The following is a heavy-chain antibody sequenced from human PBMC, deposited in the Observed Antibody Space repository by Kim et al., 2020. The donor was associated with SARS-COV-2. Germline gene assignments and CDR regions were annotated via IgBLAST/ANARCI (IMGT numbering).Heavy chain of an antibody. CDR3: ARDPLEYSSSLHWFDP. J-gene: IGHJ5*02. D-gene: IGHD6-6*01. CDR2: ISSSGSTI. V-gene: IGHV3-11*01. CDR1: GFTFSDYY. Sequence: GGSLRLSCAASGFTFSDYYMSWIRQAPGKGLEWVSYISSSGSTIYYADSVKGRFTISRDNAKNSLYLQMNSLRAEDTAVYYCARDPLEYSSSLHWFDPWGQGTLVTVSS.